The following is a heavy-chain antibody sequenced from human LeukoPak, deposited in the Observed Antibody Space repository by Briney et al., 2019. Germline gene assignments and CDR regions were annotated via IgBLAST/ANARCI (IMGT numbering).Heavy chain of an antibody. D-gene: IGHD4-11*01. J-gene: IGHJ4*02. CDR1: GYTFTNHW. V-gene: IGHV5-51*01. CDR3: VRSQDSDYSPFDY. Sequence: GESLKISCQASGYTFTNHWIGWVRLMPGIGLEWMGIIYPSDSDRRYSPSFQGQVTISTDKSISAAYLEWNSLEASDTAIYYCVRSQDSDYSPFDYWGQGTLVPVSS. CDR2: IYPSDSDR.